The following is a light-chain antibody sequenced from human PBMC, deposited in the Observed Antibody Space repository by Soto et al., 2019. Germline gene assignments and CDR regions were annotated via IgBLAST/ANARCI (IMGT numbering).Light chain of an antibody. CDR2: DAS. CDR3: QQRTNWPPWT. J-gene: IGKJ1*01. Sequence: EIVLTQSPATLSLSPGERATLSCRASQSLSSYLAWYQQKPGQAPRLLMYDASNRATGVRARFSGSGSGTDFTLTISSLEPEDFAVYYCQQRTNWPPWTFGQGTKVEI. V-gene: IGKV3-11*01. CDR1: QSLSSY.